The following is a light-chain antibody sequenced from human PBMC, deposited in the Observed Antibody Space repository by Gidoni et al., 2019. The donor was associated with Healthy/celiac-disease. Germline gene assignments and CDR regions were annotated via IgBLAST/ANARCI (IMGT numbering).Light chain of an antibody. Sequence: QSVLTQPPSVSGAPGQRVTISCTGSSSNIGAGYDVHWYQQLPGTAPKLLSYGNSNRPSGVPDRFSGSKSGTSASLAITGLQAEDEADYYCQSYDSRVVFGGGTKLTVL. J-gene: IGLJ2*01. CDR1: SSNIGAGYD. V-gene: IGLV1-40*01. CDR2: GNS. CDR3: QSYDSRVV.